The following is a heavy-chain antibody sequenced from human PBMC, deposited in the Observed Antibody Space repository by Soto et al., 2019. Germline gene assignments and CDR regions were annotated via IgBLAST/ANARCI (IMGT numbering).Heavy chain of an antibody. CDR3: ATSSGYATHHVY. J-gene: IGHJ4*02. Sequence: QVQLVQSGAEVKKPGSSVKVSCKASGGTFSSYTISWVRQAPGQGLEWMGRIIPILGIANYAQKFQGRVTITADKSTSTAYMELRSLRSEDTAVYYCATSSGYATHHVYWGQGTLVTVSS. V-gene: IGHV1-69*02. CDR2: IIPILGIA. CDR1: GGTFSSYT. D-gene: IGHD5-12*01.